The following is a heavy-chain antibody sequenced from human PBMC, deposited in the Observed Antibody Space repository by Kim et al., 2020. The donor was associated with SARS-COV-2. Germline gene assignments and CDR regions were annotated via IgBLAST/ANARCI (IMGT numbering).Heavy chain of an antibody. D-gene: IGHD3-10*01. CDR1: GGSFSGYY. CDR2: INHSGST. Sequence: SETLSLTCAVYGGSFSGYYWRWIRQPPGKGLEWIGEINHSGSTNYNPSLKSRVTISVDKSKNQFSLKLSSVIAADTAVYYCARGRKGYYYCSGSYYLFDYWGQGTLVTVSS. CDR3: ARGRKGYYYCSGSYYLFDY. J-gene: IGHJ4*02. V-gene: IGHV4-34*01.